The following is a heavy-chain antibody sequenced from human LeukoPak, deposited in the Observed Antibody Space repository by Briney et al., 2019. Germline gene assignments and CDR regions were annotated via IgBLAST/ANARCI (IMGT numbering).Heavy chain of an antibody. CDR3: ATDRGWRTSGYYLYYFEY. CDR1: GFTLSNFP. Sequence: PGGSLRLSCAASGFTLSNFPMTWVRQAPGKGLEAFPSISGSGGDTYYKDSVKGRFTISSDNSKNTLYLQMSSLRAEDTAVYYCATDRGWRTSGYYLYYFEYWGQGTLVTFSS. J-gene: IGHJ4*02. V-gene: IGHV3-23*01. CDR2: ISGSGGDT. D-gene: IGHD3-3*01.